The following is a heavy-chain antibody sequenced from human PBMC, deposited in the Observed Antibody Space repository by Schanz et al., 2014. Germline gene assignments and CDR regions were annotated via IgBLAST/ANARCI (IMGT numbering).Heavy chain of an antibody. CDR1: GGSITSFY. J-gene: IGHJ3*02. CDR2: ISSGGYT. V-gene: IGHV4-4*08. D-gene: IGHD1-26*01. CDR3: ARGPGRLPPLDAFDI. Sequence: QVQLLESGPGLVKPSETLSLTCTVSGGSITSFYWTWIRQPPGKGLEWIGYISSGGYTFYNPSLARRFIIYVQSSTINVSLALASVTDADTNMYNCARGPGRLPPLDAFDIWGQGTNVIVSS.